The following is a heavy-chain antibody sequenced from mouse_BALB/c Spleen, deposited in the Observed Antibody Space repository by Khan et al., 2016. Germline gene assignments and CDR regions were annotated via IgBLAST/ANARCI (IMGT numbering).Heavy chain of an antibody. J-gene: IGHJ4*01. V-gene: IGHV14-3*02. Sequence: VQLQQSGAVLVKPGASVKSSCTASGFNITDTYMHWVNQRPEQGLEWIGRIDPANGHPTYDPTFQGKATITADTSSNTAYLQLSSLTSEDTAVYYYARSPFYYGNYYAMDDWGQGTSVTVSS. CDR3: ARSPFYYGNYYAMDD. CDR2: IDPANGHP. CDR1: GFNITDTY. D-gene: IGHD1-1*01.